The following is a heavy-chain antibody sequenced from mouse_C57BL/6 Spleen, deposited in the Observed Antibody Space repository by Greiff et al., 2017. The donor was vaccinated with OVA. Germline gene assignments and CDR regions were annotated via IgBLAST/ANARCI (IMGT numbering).Heavy chain of an antibody. CDR3: ATTVVPYWYFDV. CDR1: GFTFSSYA. D-gene: IGHD1-1*01. Sequence: EVMLVESGGGLVKPGGSLKLSCAASGFTFSSYAMSWVRQTPEKRLEWVATISDGGSYTYYPDNVKGRFTISRDNARNNLYLQMSHLKSEDTAMYYCATTVVPYWYFDVWGTGTTVTVSS. J-gene: IGHJ1*03. CDR2: ISDGGSYT. V-gene: IGHV5-4*03.